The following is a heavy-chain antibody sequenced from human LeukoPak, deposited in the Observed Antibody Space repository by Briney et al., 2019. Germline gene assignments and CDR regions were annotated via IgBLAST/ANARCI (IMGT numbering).Heavy chain of an antibody. CDR2: INSDGSST. CDR1: GFTFSSYW. CDR3: ARGYGDYSYWYFDL. J-gene: IGHJ2*01. Sequence: PGGSLRLSCAASGFTFSSYWMHWVRQAPGKGLVWVSRINSDGSSTSYADSVKGRFTISRDNAKNTLYLQMNSLRAEDTAVYYCARGYGDYSYWYFDLWGRGTLVTVSS. D-gene: IGHD4-17*01. V-gene: IGHV3-74*01.